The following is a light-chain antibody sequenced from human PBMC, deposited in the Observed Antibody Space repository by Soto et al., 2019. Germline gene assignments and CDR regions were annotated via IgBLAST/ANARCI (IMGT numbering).Light chain of an antibody. Sequence: QSVLTQPPSVSGAPGQRVTISCTRSRSNIGADYEVHWYQQLPGTAPKLLIYGNTNRPSGVPDRFSGSKSGASASLAITGLQAEDEADYYCQSYDNSLSGSYVFGTGTKLTVL. V-gene: IGLV1-40*01. CDR1: RSNIGADYE. J-gene: IGLJ1*01. CDR2: GNT. CDR3: QSYDNSLSGSYV.